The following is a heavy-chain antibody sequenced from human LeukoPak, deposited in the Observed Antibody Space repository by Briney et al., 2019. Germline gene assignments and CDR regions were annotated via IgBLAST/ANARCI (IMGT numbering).Heavy chain of an antibody. CDR3: AKIWLGYCSGGSCYSSHY. V-gene: IGHV3-23*01. Sequence: GGSLRLSCAASGFTFSSYAMSWVRQAPGKGLEWVSAISGSGGSTYYADSVKGRFTISRGNSKNTLYLQMNSLRAEDTAVYYCAKIWLGYCSGGSCYSSHYWGQGTLVTVSS. J-gene: IGHJ4*02. CDR1: GFTFSSYA. D-gene: IGHD2-15*01. CDR2: ISGSGGST.